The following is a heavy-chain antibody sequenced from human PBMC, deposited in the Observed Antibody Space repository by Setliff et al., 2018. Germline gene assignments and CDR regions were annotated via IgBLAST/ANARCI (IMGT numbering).Heavy chain of an antibody. J-gene: IGHJ3*01. CDR1: GDSISSGDYF. V-gene: IGHV4-30-4*08. CDR3: AREVGTSTSSDAFDV. D-gene: IGHD1-26*01. Sequence: SETLSLTCTVSGDSISSGDYFWSWIRQPPGKGLEWIAYIYPSGSAYYNPSLKSRVTMSVDKSKNQFSLHLTSVTAADTAVYYCAREVGTSTSSDAFDVWGQGMMVTVSS. CDR2: IYPSGSA.